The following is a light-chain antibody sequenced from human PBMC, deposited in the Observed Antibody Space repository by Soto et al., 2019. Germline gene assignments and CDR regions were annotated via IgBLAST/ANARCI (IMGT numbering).Light chain of an antibody. V-gene: IGLV1-47*01. CDR3: AAWDDSLSVVV. CDR1: SSNIGSNY. J-gene: IGLJ2*01. Sequence: QSVLTQPPSASGTPGQRVTISCSGSSSNIGSNYVYWYQQLPGTAPKLLIYRNNQRPSGVPDRFSGSKSGTSASLAICGLRSEDEADYYCAAWDDSLSVVVFGGGTQLTVL. CDR2: RNN.